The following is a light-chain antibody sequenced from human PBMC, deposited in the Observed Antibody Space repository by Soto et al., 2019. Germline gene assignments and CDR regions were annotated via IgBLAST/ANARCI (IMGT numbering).Light chain of an antibody. V-gene: IGKV1-6*01. J-gene: IGKJ1*01. CDR1: QGIRSD. CDR3: LQDYGYPRT. CDR2: AAS. Sequence: AIQMTQSPSSLSASVGDRVTITCRASQGIRSDLAWYQEKSGKAPKLLIYAASSLQSGVPSRFSGSGFGSDFTLTISSLQPEDFATYYCLQDYGYPRTFGQGTSVEI.